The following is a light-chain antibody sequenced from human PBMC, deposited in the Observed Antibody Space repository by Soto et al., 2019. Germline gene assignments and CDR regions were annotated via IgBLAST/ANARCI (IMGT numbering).Light chain of an antibody. CDR3: QQYGSSPRT. V-gene: IGKV3-20*01. CDR2: GAS. CDR1: QSVRSS. Sequence: EIVLTQSPGTLSLSPGERATLSCRASQSVRSSLAWYQQKPGQAPRLLIYGASSRATGIPDRFSGSGSGTDFTFTVSRLEPEDFAVYYCQQYGSSPRTFGQGTKVEIK. J-gene: IGKJ1*01.